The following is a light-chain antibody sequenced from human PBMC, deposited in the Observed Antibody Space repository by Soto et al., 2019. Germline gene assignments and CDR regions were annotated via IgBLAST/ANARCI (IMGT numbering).Light chain of an antibody. J-gene: IGLJ3*02. V-gene: IGLV1-47*01. Sequence: QSVLTQPPSVSGTPGQRVTISCSGSSSNIGSNYVYWYQQLPGTAPKLLIYRNNQRPSGVPDRFSGSKSGTSASLAFSGLRSEDEADYYCAAWDDSLSGWVFGGGTKLTVL. CDR3: AAWDDSLSGWV. CDR2: RNN. CDR1: SSNIGSNY.